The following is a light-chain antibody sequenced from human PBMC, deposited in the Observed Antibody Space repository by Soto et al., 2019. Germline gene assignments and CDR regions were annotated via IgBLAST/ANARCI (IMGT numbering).Light chain of an antibody. CDR1: NIGSKN. V-gene: IGLV3-9*01. CDR2: RDS. Sequence: SYELTQPLSVSVALGQTARITCGGNNIGSKNVHWYQQKQDQAPVLVIYRDSNRPSGIPERFSGSNSGNTATLTISRAQDGDEAYYYCQVWDSSTARVFGGGTKVTVL. J-gene: IGLJ3*02. CDR3: QVWDSSTARV.